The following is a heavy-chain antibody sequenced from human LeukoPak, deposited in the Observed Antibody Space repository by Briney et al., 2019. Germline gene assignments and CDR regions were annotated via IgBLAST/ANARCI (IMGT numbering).Heavy chain of an antibody. J-gene: IGHJ4*02. Sequence: ASVKVFCKASGYTFTSYYMHWVRQAPGQGLEWMGIINTSGGSTSYAQKFQGRVTMTRDTSTSTVYMELSSLRSEDTAVYYCARDVATYDILTGYYFGYWGQGTLVTVSS. CDR2: INTSGGST. V-gene: IGHV1-46*01. D-gene: IGHD3-9*01. CDR3: ARDVATYDILTGYYFGY. CDR1: GYTFTSYY.